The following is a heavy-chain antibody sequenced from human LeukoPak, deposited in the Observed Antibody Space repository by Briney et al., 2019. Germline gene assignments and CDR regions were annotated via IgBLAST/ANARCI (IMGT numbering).Heavy chain of an antibody. D-gene: IGHD3-3*01. CDR2: ISESGSGT. V-gene: IGHV3-23*01. CDR1: GLTFSRYA. CDR3: AKDIARESPFGSIAQDY. Sequence: GGSLRLSCAVSGLTFSRYAMSWVRQAPGKGLEWVSAISESGSGTYYADSVKGRFTISRDNSKDTLSLQMNSLRAEATAVYYCAKDIARESPFGSIAQDYWAQGT. J-gene: IGHJ4*02.